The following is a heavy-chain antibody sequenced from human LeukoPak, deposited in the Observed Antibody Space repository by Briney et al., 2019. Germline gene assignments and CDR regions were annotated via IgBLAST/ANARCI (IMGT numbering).Heavy chain of an antibody. CDR1: GFTFSSYS. Sequence: GGSLRLSCAAPGFTFSSYSMNWVRQAPGKGLEWVSSISSSSSYIYYAVSVKGRFTISRDNAKNSLYLQMNSLRAEDTAVYYCARGKYSSGNDAFDIWGQGTMVTVSS. J-gene: IGHJ3*02. CDR2: ISSSSSYI. D-gene: IGHD6-19*01. CDR3: ARGKYSSGNDAFDI. V-gene: IGHV3-21*01.